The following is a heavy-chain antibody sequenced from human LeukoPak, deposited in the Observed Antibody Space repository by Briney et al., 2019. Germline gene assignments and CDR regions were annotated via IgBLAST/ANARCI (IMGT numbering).Heavy chain of an antibody. Sequence: GGSLRLSCAASGFTFSSYWMDWVRQAPGKGLVWVSRINGDGSSTNYADSVKGRFTISRDNAKNTLYLQMNSLRAEDTAVYYCARPGQQGGPYWFDPWGQGTLVTVSS. CDR2: INGDGSST. V-gene: IGHV3-74*01. CDR3: ARPGQQGGPYWFDP. D-gene: IGHD6-13*01. J-gene: IGHJ5*02. CDR1: GFTFSSYW.